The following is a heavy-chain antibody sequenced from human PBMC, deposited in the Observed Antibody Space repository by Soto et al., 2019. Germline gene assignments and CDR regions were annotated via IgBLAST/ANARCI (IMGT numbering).Heavy chain of an antibody. J-gene: IGHJ5*02. Sequence: SETLSLTCTVSGGSISSGGYYWSWIRQHPGKGLEWIGYIYYSGSTYYNPSLKSRVTISVDTSKNQFSLKLSSVTAADTAVYYCAFMVRPNWFDPWGQGXLVTVYS. D-gene: IGHD3-10*01. CDR3: AFMVRPNWFDP. CDR1: GGSISSGGYY. V-gene: IGHV4-31*03. CDR2: IYYSGST.